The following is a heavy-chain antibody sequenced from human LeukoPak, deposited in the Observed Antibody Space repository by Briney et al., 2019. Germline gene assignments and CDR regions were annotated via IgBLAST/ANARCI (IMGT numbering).Heavy chain of an antibody. CDR1: GFTFSSYS. D-gene: IGHD2-21*02. J-gene: IGHJ4*02. CDR2: ISSSSSYI. CDR3: AKDIVGGGDDY. Sequence: GGSLRLSCAASGFTFSSYSMNCVRQAPGKGLEWVSSISSSSSYIYYADSVKGRFTISRDNAKNSIYLQMNSLRVEDTAVYYCAKDIVGGGDDYWGQGTLVIVSS. V-gene: IGHV3-21*01.